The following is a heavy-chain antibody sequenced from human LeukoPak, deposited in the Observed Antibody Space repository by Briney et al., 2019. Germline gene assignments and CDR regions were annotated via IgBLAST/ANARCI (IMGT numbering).Heavy chain of an antibody. CDR3: ARLDSRITIFGVVPPEV. CDR1: GGSISSYY. D-gene: IGHD3-3*01. V-gene: IGHV4-59*01. J-gene: IGHJ6*04. CDR2: IYYSGST. Sequence: SETLSLTCTVSGGSISSYYWSWIRQPPGKGLEWIGYIYYSGSTNYNPSLKSRVTISVDTSKNQFSLKLSSVTAADTAVYYCARLDSRITIFGVVPPEVWGKGTTVTVSS.